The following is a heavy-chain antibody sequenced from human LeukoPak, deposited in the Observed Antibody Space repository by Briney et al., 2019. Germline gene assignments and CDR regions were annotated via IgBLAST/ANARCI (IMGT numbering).Heavy chain of an antibody. V-gene: IGHV3-7*01. D-gene: IGHD3-3*01. CDR2: IKQDGSEK. CDR3: ANLDFWSGYHLYY. CDR1: GFTFSSYW. J-gene: IGHJ4*01. Sequence: PGGSLRLSCAASGFTFSSYWMSWVRQAPGKGLEWVANIKQDGSEKYYVDSVKGRFTISRDNAKNSLYLQMNSLRAEDTAVYYCANLDFWSGYHLYYCGHGTLVTVSS.